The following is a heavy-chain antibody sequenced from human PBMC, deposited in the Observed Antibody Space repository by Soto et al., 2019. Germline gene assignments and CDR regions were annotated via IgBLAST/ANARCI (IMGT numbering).Heavy chain of an antibody. CDR1: GGTFSSYS. Sequence: QVQLVQSGAELKKPGSSVRVSCQASGGTFSSYSVNWVRQAPGQGLEWMGGIIPIFPTADHAQRFQGRVTITADKSTNTAYMELISLRSDDTAVYYCASRTSVFGVVAMGGLDVWGQGTTVTVSS. J-gene: IGHJ6*01. D-gene: IGHD3-3*01. V-gene: IGHV1-69*14. CDR2: IIPIFPTA. CDR3: ASRTSVFGVVAMGGLDV.